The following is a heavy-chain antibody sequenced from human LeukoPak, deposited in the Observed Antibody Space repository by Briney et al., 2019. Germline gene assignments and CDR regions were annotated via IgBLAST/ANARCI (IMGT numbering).Heavy chain of an antibody. Sequence: GGSLRLSCAASGFTFSSYGMHWVRQAPGKGLEWVAVISYDGSNKYYADSVKGRFTIPRDNSKNTLYLQMNSLRAEDTAVYYCAKEPYPDTAMAKYFQHWGQGTLVTVSS. J-gene: IGHJ1*01. V-gene: IGHV3-30*18. D-gene: IGHD5-18*01. CDR1: GFTFSSYG. CDR3: AKEPYPDTAMAKYFQH. CDR2: ISYDGSNK.